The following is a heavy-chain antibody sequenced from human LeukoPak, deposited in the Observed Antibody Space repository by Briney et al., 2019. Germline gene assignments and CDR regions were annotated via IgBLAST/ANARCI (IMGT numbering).Heavy chain of an antibody. Sequence: GRSLRLSCAASGFTFNSYSMHWVRQAPGKGLEWVAVISYDGSNKYYADSVKGRFTISRDNSKNTLYLQMNSLRAEDTAVYYCASPPGYSSSWYVFDYWGQGTLVTVSS. CDR2: ISYDGSNK. J-gene: IGHJ4*02. V-gene: IGHV3-30*04. CDR3: ASPPGYSSSWYVFDY. D-gene: IGHD6-13*01. CDR1: GFTFNSYS.